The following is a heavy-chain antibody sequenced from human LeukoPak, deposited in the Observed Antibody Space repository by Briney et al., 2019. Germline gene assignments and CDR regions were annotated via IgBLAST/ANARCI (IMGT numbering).Heavy chain of an antibody. CDR1: GYTLTELS. CDR3: ATGQVQLWFVDEVLWTDY. Sequence: ASVKVSCKVSGYTLTELSMHWVRQAPGKGLEWMGGFDPEDGETIYAQKFQGRVTMTEDTSTDTAYMELSSLRSEDTAVYYCATGQVQLWFVDEVLWTDYWGQGTLVTVSS. D-gene: IGHD5-18*01. J-gene: IGHJ4*02. CDR2: FDPEDGET. V-gene: IGHV1-24*01.